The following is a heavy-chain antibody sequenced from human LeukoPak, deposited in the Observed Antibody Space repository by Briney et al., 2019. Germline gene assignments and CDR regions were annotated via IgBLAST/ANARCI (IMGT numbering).Heavy chain of an antibody. J-gene: IGHJ4*02. Sequence: PGGSLRLSCAASGFTFSSYAMSWVRQAPGKVLEWVSAISGSGGSTYYADSVKGRFTISRDNSKNTLYLQMNSLRAEDTAVYYCAKGPHYYDSSGPLDYWGQGTLVTVSS. D-gene: IGHD3-22*01. CDR1: GFTFSSYA. CDR2: ISGSGGST. CDR3: AKGPHYYDSSGPLDY. V-gene: IGHV3-23*01.